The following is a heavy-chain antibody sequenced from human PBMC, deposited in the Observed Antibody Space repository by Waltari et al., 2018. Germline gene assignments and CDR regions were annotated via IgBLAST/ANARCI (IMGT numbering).Heavy chain of an antibody. Sequence: EVQLVESGGGLVQPGGSLRLSCAASGFTFSSYWMSWVRQAPGKGLEGVANIKQDGSEKYYVDSVKGRFTISRDNAKNSLYLQMNSLRAEDTAVYYCARDSGLDSGSHYYYGMDVWGQGTTVTVSS. CDR3: ARDSGLDSGSHYYYGMDV. CDR1: GFTFSSYW. V-gene: IGHV3-7*03. J-gene: IGHJ6*02. CDR2: IKQDGSEK. D-gene: IGHD3-10*01.